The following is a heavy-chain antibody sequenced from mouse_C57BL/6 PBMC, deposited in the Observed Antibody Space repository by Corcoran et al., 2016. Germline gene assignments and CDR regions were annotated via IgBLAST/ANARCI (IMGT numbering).Heavy chain of an antibody. J-gene: IGHJ2*01. V-gene: IGHV1-26*01. CDR3: ARDITTFDY. CDR2: INPNNGGT. D-gene: IGHD1-2*01. Sequence: EVQLQQPGPELVKPGASVKISCKASGYTFTDYYMNWVKQSHGKSLEWIGDINPNNGGTSYNQKFKGKATLTVDKSSSTAYTELRSLTSEDSAVYYCARDITTFDYWGQGTTLTVSS. CDR1: GYTFTDYY.